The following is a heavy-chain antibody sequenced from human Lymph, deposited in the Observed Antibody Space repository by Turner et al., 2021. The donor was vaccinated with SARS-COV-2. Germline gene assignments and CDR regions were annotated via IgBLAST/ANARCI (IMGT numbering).Heavy chain of an antibody. CDR2: RWYDGSNK. V-gene: IGHV3-33*01. J-gene: IGHJ6*02. CDR3: ARVKGYNGYDLRYYYGMDV. D-gene: IGHD5-12*01. CDR1: GCTFSSYG. Sequence: QVQLVEFGGGVVQPGRSLRLSCAASGCTFSSYGMHWVRQAPGKGLEWVAVRWYDGSNKYYADSVKGRFTISRDNSKNTLYLQMNSLRAEDTAVYYCARVKGYNGYDLRYYYGMDVWGQGTTVTVSS.